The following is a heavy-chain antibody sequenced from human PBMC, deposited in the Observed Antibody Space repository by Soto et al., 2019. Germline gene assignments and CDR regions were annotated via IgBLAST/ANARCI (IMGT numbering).Heavy chain of an antibody. CDR1: GGTFNNYP. V-gene: IGHV1-69*13. Sequence: ASVKVSCKASGGTFNNYPITWVRQAPGEGLEWMGGSIPIFGTANYAQKFQGRVTISVDESTSTAYMELSSLRSEETAVYYCARGGGYSGDDHYCYFNMDVWSQGTTVTV. CDR2: SIPIFGTA. D-gene: IGHD5-12*01. J-gene: IGHJ6*02. CDR3: ARGGGYSGDDHYCYFNMDV.